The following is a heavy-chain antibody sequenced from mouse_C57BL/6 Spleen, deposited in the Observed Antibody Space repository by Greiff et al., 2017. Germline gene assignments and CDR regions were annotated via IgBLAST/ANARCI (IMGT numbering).Heavy chain of an antibody. V-gene: IGHV1-76*01. CDR1: GYTFTDYY. CDR2: IYPGSGNT. CDR3: ARDDYDHFDY. D-gene: IGHD2-4*01. J-gene: IGHJ2*01. Sequence: VQLQESGAELVRPGASVKLSCKASGYTFTDYYINWVKQRPGQGLEWIARIYPGSGNTYYNEKFKGKATLTAEKSSSTAYMQLSSLTSEDSAVYFCARDDYDHFDYWGQGTTLTVSS.